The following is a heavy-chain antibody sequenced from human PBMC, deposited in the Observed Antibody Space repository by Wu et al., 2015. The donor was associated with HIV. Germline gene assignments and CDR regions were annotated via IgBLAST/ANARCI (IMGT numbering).Heavy chain of an antibody. Sequence: QVQLVQFGAEVKKPGSSVKVTCKASGDGFTSYAISWVRQAPGQGLEWMGEIIPSFTTTNYARKFHGRVTLTADEFTSTAYMELTSLTSEDTAVYYCARNSDSVATSLYSLGVWGQGTPVTVSS. D-gene: IGHD5-12*01. V-gene: IGHV1-69*12. CDR2: IIPSFTTT. J-gene: IGHJ6*02. CDR1: GDGFTSYA. CDR3: ARNSDSVATSLYSLGV.